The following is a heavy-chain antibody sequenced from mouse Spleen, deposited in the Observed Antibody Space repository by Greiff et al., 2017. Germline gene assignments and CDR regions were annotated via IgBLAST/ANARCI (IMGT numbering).Heavy chain of an antibody. CDR3: TRGRDWD. CDR2: IDPETGGT. Sequence: QVQLQQSGAELVRPGASVTLSCKASGYTFTDYEMHWVKQTPVHGLEWIGAIDPETGGTAYNQKFKGKATLTADKSSSTAYMELRSLTSEDSAVYYCTRGRDWDWGQGTLVTVSA. D-gene: IGHD4-1*01. V-gene: IGHV1-15*01. CDR1: GYTFTDYE. J-gene: IGHJ3*01.